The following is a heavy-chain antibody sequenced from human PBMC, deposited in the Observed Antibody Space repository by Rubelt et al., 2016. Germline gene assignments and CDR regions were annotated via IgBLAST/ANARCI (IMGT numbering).Heavy chain of an antibody. CDR1: GYTFTSYY. Sequence: QVQLVQSGAEVKKPGASVKVSCKASGYTFTSYYMHWVRQAPGQGLEWMGWINPNSGGTNYAQKLQCRVTMTRDTSISTAYMELSRLRSDDTAVYYCARDRGGYYFDYWGQGTLVTVSS. CDR2: INPNSGGT. V-gene: IGHV1-2*02. J-gene: IGHJ4*02. D-gene: IGHD2-15*01. CDR3: ARDRGGYYFDY.